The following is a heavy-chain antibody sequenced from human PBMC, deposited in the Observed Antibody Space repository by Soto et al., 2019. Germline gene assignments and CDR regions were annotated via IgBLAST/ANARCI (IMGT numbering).Heavy chain of an antibody. J-gene: IGHJ4*02. CDR1: GGSISSGGYS. D-gene: IGHD4-17*01. CDR2: IYHSGST. CDR3: ARASTTVTTLDY. Sequence: TLSLTCAVSGGSISSGGYSWSWIRQPPGKGLEWIGYIYHSGSTYYNPSLKSRVTISVDRSKNQFSLKLSSVTAADTAVYYCARASTTVTTLDYCGQGTPVTVSS. V-gene: IGHV4-30-2*01.